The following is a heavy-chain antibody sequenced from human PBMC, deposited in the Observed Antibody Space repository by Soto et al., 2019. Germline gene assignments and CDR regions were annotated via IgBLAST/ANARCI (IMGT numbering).Heavy chain of an antibody. CDR3: ARGVRNYYGVEV. CDR2: IKFDGGIT. J-gene: IGHJ6*02. CDR1: GFTFSDYW. D-gene: IGHD2-2*01. V-gene: IGHV3-74*01. Sequence: GGSLRLSCVASGFTFSDYWMHWVRQAPGKGLVWVSRIKFDGGITSHADSVKGRFTISRDNARNTVHLQMNSLRAEDTGVYFCARGVRNYYGVEVWGQGTTVPVSS.